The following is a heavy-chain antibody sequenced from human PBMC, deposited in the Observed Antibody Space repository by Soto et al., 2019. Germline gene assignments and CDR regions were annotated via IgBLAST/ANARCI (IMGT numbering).Heavy chain of an antibody. CDR2: ISYDGSNK. J-gene: IGHJ6*02. Sequence: ESGGGVVQPGRSLRLSCAASGFTFSNYAMHWVRQAPGKGLEWVAVISYDGSNKYYADSVKGRFTISRDNSKNTVYLQMNSLRAEDTAVYYCARAVEPAAMDYYYYGMDVWGQGTTVTVSS. CDR3: ARAVEPAAMDYYYYGMDV. V-gene: IGHV3-30-3*01. CDR1: GFTFSNYA. D-gene: IGHD2-2*01.